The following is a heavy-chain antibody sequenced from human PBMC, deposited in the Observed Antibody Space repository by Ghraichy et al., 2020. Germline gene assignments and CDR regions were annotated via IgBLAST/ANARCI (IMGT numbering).Heavy chain of an antibody. Sequence: SETLSLTCTVSGGSISSYYWSWIRQPPGKGLEWIGYIYYSGSTNYNPSLKSRVTISVDTSKNQFSLKLSSVTAADTAVYYCARVYGGKVGWFDPWGQGTLVTVSS. V-gene: IGHV4-59*01. CDR2: IYYSGST. CDR3: ARVYGGKVGWFDP. D-gene: IGHD4-23*01. CDR1: GGSISSYY. J-gene: IGHJ5*02.